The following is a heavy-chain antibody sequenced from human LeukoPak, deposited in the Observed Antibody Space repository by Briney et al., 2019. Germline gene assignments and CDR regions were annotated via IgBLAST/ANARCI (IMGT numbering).Heavy chain of an antibody. V-gene: IGHV4-59*02. CDR1: GASVTDYY. CDR3: ARVGVQGNYYYYYGLDV. CDR2: IYHSGNS. D-gene: IGHD1-26*01. J-gene: IGHJ6*02. Sequence: SETLSLTCTVSGASVTDYYWSWIRQSPGKGLEWISYIYHSGNSDYNPSLRSRVTTSLDTSKNQFSLNLISVTAADTAVYYCARVGVQGNYYYYYGLDVWGQGTTVTVSS.